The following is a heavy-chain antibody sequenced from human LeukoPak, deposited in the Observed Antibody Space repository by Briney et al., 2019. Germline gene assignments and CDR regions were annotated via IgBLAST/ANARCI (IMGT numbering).Heavy chain of an antibody. CDR1: VGSISSGCYY. D-gene: IGHD3-10*01. Sequence: PSQSLSLTCTVSVGSISSGCYYWSWIRQHPGKGLEWIGYIYYSGSTYYNPSLKSRVTISVDTSKNQFSLKLSSVTAADTAVYYCARALITMVRGVIAPNWFDPWGQGTLVTVSS. V-gene: IGHV4-31*03. CDR2: IYYSGST. CDR3: ARALITMVRGVIAPNWFDP. J-gene: IGHJ5*02.